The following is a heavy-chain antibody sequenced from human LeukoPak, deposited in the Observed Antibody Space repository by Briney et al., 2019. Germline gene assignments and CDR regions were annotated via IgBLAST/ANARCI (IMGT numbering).Heavy chain of an antibody. J-gene: IGHJ4*02. CDR2: IYYSGST. CDR3: ARGVTSYYDSSGPRFDY. Sequence: SETLSLTCTVSGGSISSYYWSWIRQPPGKGLEWIGYIYYSGSTNYNPSLKSRVTISVDTSKNQFSLKLSSVTAADTAVYHCARGVTSYYDSSGPRFDYWGQGTLVTVSS. D-gene: IGHD3-22*01. CDR1: GGSISSYY. V-gene: IGHV4-59*01.